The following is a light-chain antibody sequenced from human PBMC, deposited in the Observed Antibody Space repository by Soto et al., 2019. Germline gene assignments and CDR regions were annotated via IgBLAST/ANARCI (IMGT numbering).Light chain of an antibody. CDR3: QHYDHLPIT. CDR1: QDITNY. V-gene: IGKV1-33*01. CDR2: DAS. J-gene: IGKJ5*01. Sequence: DIHMTQSPSSLSASVGDRVTITCQASQDITNYLNWYQQKPGRAPRLLLYDASSLETGVPPRFSGSGSGTDFTLTISSLQPEDVATYYCQHYDHLPITFGQGTRLRL.